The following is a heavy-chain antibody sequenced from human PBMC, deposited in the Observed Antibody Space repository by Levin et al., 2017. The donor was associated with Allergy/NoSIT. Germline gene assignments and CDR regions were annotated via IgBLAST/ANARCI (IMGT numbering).Heavy chain of an antibody. Sequence: SQTLSLTCTISDGAISNFFWSWIRQPPGKGLEWIGYIFYTGSTTYSPSLNSRVTISLDTPKKQFSLKLHSVTAADTAVYYCARGLRRHCTTTSCPTAFDFWGQGTMVTVSS. CDR1: DGAISNFF. CDR2: IFYTGST. D-gene: IGHD2-2*01. CDR3: ARGLRRHCTTTSCPTAFDF. V-gene: IGHV4-59*01. J-gene: IGHJ3*01.